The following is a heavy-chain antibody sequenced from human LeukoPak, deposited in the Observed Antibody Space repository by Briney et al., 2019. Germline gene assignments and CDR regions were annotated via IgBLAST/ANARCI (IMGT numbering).Heavy chain of an antibody. Sequence: SETLSLTCTVSGGSISSSSYYWGWIRQPPGKGLEWIGSIYYSGSTYYNPSLKSRVTISVDTSKNQFSLKLSSVTAADTAVYYCARHLSSAAARHRLDYWGQGTLVTVSS. D-gene: IGHD6-6*01. CDR1: GGSISSSSYY. CDR3: ARHLSSAAARHRLDY. CDR2: IYYSGST. J-gene: IGHJ4*02. V-gene: IGHV4-39*01.